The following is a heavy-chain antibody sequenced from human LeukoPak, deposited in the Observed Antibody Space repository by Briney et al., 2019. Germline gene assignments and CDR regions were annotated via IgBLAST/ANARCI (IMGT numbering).Heavy chain of an antibody. D-gene: IGHD3-3*01. V-gene: IGHV4-59*08. CDR2: IYYSGST. CDR3: AIGRPTDFWSGYSHYYYYMDV. J-gene: IGHJ6*03. CDR1: GGSISSYY. Sequence: PSETLSLTCTVSGGSISSYYWSWIRQPAGKGLEWIGYIYYSGSTNYNPSLKSRVTISVDTSKNQFSLKLSSVTAADTAVYYFAIGRPTDFWSGYSHYYYYMDVWGKGTTVTVSS.